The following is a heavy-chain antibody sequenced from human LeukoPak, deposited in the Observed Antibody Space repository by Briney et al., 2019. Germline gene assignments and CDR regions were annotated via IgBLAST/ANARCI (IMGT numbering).Heavy chain of an antibody. CDR2: IYYSGST. D-gene: IGHD3-10*01. Sequence: SETLSLTCTVSGGSISSYYWSWIRQPPGKGLEWIGYIYYSGSTNYNPSLKSRVTISVDTSKNQFSLKLSSVTAADTAVYYCARITYYYGSGSSLDPWGQGTLVTVSS. CDR3: ARITYYYGSGSSLDP. V-gene: IGHV4-59*01. CDR1: GGSISSYY. J-gene: IGHJ5*02.